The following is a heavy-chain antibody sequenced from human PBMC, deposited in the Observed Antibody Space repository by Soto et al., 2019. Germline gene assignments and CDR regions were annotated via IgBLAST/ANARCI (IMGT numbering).Heavy chain of an antibody. CDR1: VYMFTNYW. Sequence: PGESLKISCQCSVYMFTNYWSNWFRQVSFGGLEWLGRIDPSDSYTKYNPSFQGHVTISADKSTSTAYLQWSSLRASDTAVYYCASHNFFCGGDCNSSGMDVWGQGTTVTVS. CDR3: ASHNFFCGGDCNSSGMDV. CDR2: IDPSDSYT. V-gene: IGHV5-10-1*01. J-gene: IGHJ6*02. D-gene: IGHD2-21*02.